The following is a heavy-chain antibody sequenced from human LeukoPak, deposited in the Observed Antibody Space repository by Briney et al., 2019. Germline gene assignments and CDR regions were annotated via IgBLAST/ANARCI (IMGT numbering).Heavy chain of an antibody. V-gene: IGHV3-21*04. CDR1: GFTFSSYS. D-gene: IGHD3-3*01. Sequence: GGSLRLSCAASGFTFSSYSMNWVRRVPGKGLEWVSSISSSSSYIYYADSVKGRFTISRDNAKNSLYLQMNSLRAEDTAVYYCAKRSRFLEWFDYYYYGMDVWGQGTTVTVSS. J-gene: IGHJ6*02. CDR2: ISSSSSYI. CDR3: AKRSRFLEWFDYYYYGMDV.